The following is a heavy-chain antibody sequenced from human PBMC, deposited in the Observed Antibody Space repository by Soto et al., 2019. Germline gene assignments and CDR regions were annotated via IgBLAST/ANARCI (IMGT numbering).Heavy chain of an antibody. Sequence: EASVKVSCKASGYTFTSYYMHWVRQAPGQGLEWMGIINPSGGSTSYAQKFQGRVTMTRDTSTSTVYMELSSLRSEDTAVYYCARDPPFTIFGVAPFDPWGQGTLVTVSS. V-gene: IGHV1-46*01. CDR2: INPSGGST. D-gene: IGHD3-3*01. J-gene: IGHJ5*02. CDR3: ARDPPFTIFGVAPFDP. CDR1: GYTFTSYY.